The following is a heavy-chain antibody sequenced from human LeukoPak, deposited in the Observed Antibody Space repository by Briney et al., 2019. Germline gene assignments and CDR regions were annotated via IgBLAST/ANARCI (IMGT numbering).Heavy chain of an antibody. CDR2: INAGNGNT. J-gene: IGHJ4*02. CDR3: ARDLAYGSASYYAIPGY. Sequence: GASVKVSCKASGYTFTSYAMHWVRQAPGQRLEWMGWINAGNGNTKYSQKFQGRVTITRDTSASTAYMEPSSLRSEDTAVYYCARDLAYGSASYYAIPGYWGQGPLVTVSS. D-gene: IGHD3-10*01. CDR1: GYTFTSYA. V-gene: IGHV1-3*01.